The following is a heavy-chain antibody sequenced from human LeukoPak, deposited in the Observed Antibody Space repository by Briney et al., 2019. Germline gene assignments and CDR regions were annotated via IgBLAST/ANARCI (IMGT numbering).Heavy chain of an antibody. Sequence: GGSLRLSCAASGFTFSSYSMNWVRQAPGKGLEWVSYISSSSSTIYYADSVKGRFTISRDNAKNSLYLQMNSLRDEDTAVYYCAREVVVAATDWFDPWGQGTLVAVSS. CDR3: AREVVVAATDWFDP. CDR1: GFTFSSYS. V-gene: IGHV3-48*02. D-gene: IGHD2-15*01. CDR2: ISSSSSTI. J-gene: IGHJ5*02.